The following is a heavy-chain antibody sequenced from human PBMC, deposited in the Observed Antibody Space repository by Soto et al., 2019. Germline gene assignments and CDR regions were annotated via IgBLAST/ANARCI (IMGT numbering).Heavy chain of an antibody. CDR1: GGSVSTSTFY. CDR2: IYYFGST. CDR3: ASLWPDCTHGMCHYNYGMDV. J-gene: IGHJ6*02. D-gene: IGHD2-8*01. V-gene: IGHV4-39*01. Sequence: QLQLQESGPGLVKPSETLSLTCTVSGGSVSTSTFYWAWIRQPPGKGLEWIGTIYYFGSTYYNPSLKVQGTIPVNTSKHTFPLKLGFVTAADSAVYYCASLWPDCTHGMCHYNYGMDVGGQGPTVPVSS.